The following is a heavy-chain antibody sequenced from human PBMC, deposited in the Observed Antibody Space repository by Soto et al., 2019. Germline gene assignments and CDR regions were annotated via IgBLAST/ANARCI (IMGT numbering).Heavy chain of an antibody. CDR3: AKDRHRGGGATHPPWFDP. CDR1: GFTFSSYG. CDR2: ISYDGSNK. D-gene: IGHD1-26*01. J-gene: IGHJ5*02. Sequence: RRLSCAASGFTFSSYGMHWVRQAPGKGLEWVAVISYDGSNKYYADPVKGRFTISRDNSKNTLYLQMNSLRAEDTAVYYCAKDRHRGGGATHPPWFDPWGQGTLVTVSS. V-gene: IGHV3-30*18.